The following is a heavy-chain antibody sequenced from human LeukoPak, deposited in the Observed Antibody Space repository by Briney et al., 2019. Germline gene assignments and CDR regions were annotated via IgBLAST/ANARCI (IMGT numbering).Heavy chain of an antibody. CDR2: ISGSGGST. CDR3: AKDPNWLGNGYYFDY. Sequence: GGSLRLSCAASGFTFSSYAMSWVRQAPGKGLEWVSGISGSGGSTYYADSVKGRFTISRDNSKNTLYLQMNSLRAEDTAVYYCAKDPNWLGNGYYFDYWGQGTLVTVSS. V-gene: IGHV3-23*01. D-gene: IGHD6-19*01. CDR1: GFTFSSYA. J-gene: IGHJ4*02.